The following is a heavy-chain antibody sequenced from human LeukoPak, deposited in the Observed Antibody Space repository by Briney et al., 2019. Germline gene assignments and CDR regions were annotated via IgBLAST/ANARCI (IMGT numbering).Heavy chain of an antibody. CDR1: GFTFDDYA. J-gene: IGHJ3*02. Sequence: GGSLRLSCAAPGFTFDDYAMHWVRQAPGKGLEWVSGISWNSGSIGYADSVKGRFTISRDNAKNSLYLQMNSLRAEDTALYYCAKAYYYDSSGYYWSAFDIWGQGTMVTVSS. CDR2: ISWNSGSI. V-gene: IGHV3-9*01. D-gene: IGHD3-22*01. CDR3: AKAYYYDSSGYYWSAFDI.